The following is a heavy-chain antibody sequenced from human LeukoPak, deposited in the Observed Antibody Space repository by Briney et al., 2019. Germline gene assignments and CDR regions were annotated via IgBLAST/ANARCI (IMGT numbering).Heavy chain of an antibody. J-gene: IGHJ4*02. D-gene: IGHD6-19*01. Sequence: SETLSLTCTVSGGSISSGGYYWSWIRQHPGKGLEWIGYIYYSGSTYYNPSLKSRVTISVDTSKNQFSLKLSSVTAADTAVYYCARAPLAVAVYFDYWGQGTLVTVSS. CDR2: IYYSGST. CDR1: GGSISSGGYY. CDR3: ARAPLAVAVYFDY. V-gene: IGHV4-31*03.